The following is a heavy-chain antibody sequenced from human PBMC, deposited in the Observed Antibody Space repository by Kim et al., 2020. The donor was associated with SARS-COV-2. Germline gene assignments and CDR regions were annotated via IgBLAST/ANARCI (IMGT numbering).Heavy chain of an antibody. V-gene: IGHV3-11*05. D-gene: IGHD2-2*01. CDR3: ARVGDQYQLPNWFDP. J-gene: IGHJ5*02. CDR1: GFTFSDYY. Sequence: GGSLRLSCAASGFTFSDYYMSWIRQAPGKGLEWVSYISSSSSYTNYADSVKGRFTISRDNAKHSLYLQMNSLRAEDTAMYYCARVGDQYQLPNWFDPWGQGTLVTVSS. CDR2: ISSSSSYT.